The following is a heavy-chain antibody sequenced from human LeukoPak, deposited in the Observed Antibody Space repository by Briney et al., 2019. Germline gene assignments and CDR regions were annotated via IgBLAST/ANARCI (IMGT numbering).Heavy chain of an antibody. V-gene: IGHV1-2*02. CDR1: GYTFTGYY. J-gene: IGHJ4*02. Sequence: ASVKVSCKASGYTFTGYYMHWVRQAPGQGLEWMGWINPNSGGTNYAQKFQGRVTMTRDTSISTAYMELSRLRSDDTAVYYCARDHKGGCSSTSCHIYYFDYWGQGTLVTVSS. D-gene: IGHD2-2*01. CDR3: ARDHKGGCSSTSCHIYYFDY. CDR2: INPNSGGT.